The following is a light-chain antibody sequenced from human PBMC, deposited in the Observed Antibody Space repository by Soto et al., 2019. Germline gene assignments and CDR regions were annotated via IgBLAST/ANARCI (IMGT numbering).Light chain of an antibody. CDR1: SGHSSYA. CDR3: QTWGTGIHYV. CDR2: LNSDGSH. J-gene: IGLJ1*01. V-gene: IGLV4-69*01. Sequence: QLVLTQSPSASDSLGASVKLTCTLSSGHSSYAIAWHQQQPEKGPRYLMKLNSDGSHSKGDGIPDRFSGSSSGAERYLTISSLQSEDEADYYCQTWGTGIHYVFGTGTKVTVL.